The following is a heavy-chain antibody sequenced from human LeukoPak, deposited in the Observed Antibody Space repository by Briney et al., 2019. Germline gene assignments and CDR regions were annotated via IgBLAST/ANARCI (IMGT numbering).Heavy chain of an antibody. V-gene: IGHV3-23*01. Sequence: PGGSLRLSCAASGFTFSTYVMSWDRQAPGKGLEWVSTISGSGGSTYYAESVKGRFTISRDNSKNTLYLQMNSLRAEDTAVYYCANLYVNYGDYRNARNYWGQGTLVTVSS. J-gene: IGHJ4*02. CDR3: ANLYVNYGDYRNARNY. CDR1: GFTFSTYV. CDR2: ISGSGGST. D-gene: IGHD4-17*01.